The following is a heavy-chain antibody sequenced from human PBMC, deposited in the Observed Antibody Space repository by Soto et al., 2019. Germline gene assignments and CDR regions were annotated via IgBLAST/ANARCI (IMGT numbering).Heavy chain of an antibody. V-gene: IGHV1-46*01. J-gene: IGHJ4*02. D-gene: IGHD2-21*02. Sequence: QVQLMQSGAEVKKPGASVKVSCKASGDTFTDYYIHWVRQAPGQGLEWMGTVNPSGGHTTYAQHFLGRVTRTRDTSTSTLYMELTSLTSDDTAIYYCARGGHVVVVTAALDYWGQGNLVTVSS. CDR1: GDTFTDYY. CDR2: VNPSGGHT. CDR3: ARGGHVVVVTAALDY.